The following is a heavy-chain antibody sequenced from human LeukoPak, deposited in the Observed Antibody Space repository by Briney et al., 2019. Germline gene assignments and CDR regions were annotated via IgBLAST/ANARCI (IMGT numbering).Heavy chain of an antibody. CDR1: EFTFSDYA. V-gene: IGHV4-34*01. CDR2: INHSGST. J-gene: IGHJ3*02. CDR3: ARVVPAAMDAFDI. Sequence: LRLSCADSEFTFSDYAMHWIRQPPGKGLEWIGEINHSGSTNYNPSLKSRVTISVDTSKNRFSLKLSSVTAADTAVYYCARVVPAAMDAFDIWGQGTMVTVSS. D-gene: IGHD2-2*01.